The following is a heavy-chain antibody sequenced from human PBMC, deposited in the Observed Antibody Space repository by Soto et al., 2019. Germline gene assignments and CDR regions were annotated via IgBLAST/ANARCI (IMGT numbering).Heavy chain of an antibody. Sequence: GGSLRLSCTASGFTLSDYPMSWFRQAPGKGLEWVAYIRTAAYGETTEYAASVKDRFTISRVVSESIASLQMNSLKTEDTAVYYCTRAIRLSGDAFDIWGQGTMVTVSS. CDR1: GFTLSDYP. D-gene: IGHD3-3*01. CDR2: IRTAAYGETT. V-gene: IGHV3-49*03. CDR3: TRAIRLSGDAFDI. J-gene: IGHJ3*02.